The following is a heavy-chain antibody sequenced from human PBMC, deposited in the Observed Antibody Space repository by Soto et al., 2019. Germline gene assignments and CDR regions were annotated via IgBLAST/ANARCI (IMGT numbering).Heavy chain of an antibody. D-gene: IGHD6-13*01. CDR2: INPTSGST. V-gene: IGHV1-46*01. CDR1: GYTFTNYY. CDR3: ARDLAAGDH. Sequence: QVQLVQSGAEVKKPGASVKASCKASGYTFTNYYIHWVRQAPGQGLEWMGIINPTSGSTNYAQKFQGRVTLTYDTSTTTVYMELSGLRSEDTAVLYCARDLAAGDHWGQGTRVTVSS. J-gene: IGHJ4*02.